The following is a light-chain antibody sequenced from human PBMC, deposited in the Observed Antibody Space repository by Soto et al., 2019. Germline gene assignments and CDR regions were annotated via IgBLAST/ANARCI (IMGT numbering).Light chain of an antibody. Sequence: EIVLTQSPGTLSLSPGEGGTLSCRASQSISSSYLAWYQQKPGQSPRLLFYAASSRATGVPDRFSGSGSGTDFTLTSSRLAPEDFAVYYCQLYGGSHMFSFGQGTKLEIK. V-gene: IGKV3-20*01. CDR3: QLYGGSHMFS. J-gene: IGKJ2*01. CDR2: AAS. CDR1: QSISSSY.